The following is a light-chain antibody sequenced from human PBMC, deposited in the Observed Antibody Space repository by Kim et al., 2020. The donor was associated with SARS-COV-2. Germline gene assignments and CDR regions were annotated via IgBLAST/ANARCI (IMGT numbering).Light chain of an antibody. V-gene: IGLV3-1*01. CDR2: QDS. J-gene: IGLJ2*01. CDR3: QAWDSSYQVV. Sequence: SYELTQPPSVSVSPGQTASITCSGDKLGDKYACWYQQKPGQSPVLVIYQDSKRPSGIPERFSGSNSGNTATLTISGTQAMDEADYYCQAWDSSYQVVFGGGTQLTVL. CDR1: KLGDKY.